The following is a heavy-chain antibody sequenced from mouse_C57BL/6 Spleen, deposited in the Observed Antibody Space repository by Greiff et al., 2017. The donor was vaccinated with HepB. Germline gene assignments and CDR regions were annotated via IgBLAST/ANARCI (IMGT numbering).Heavy chain of an antibody. CDR2: ISNGGGST. J-gene: IGHJ3*01. Sequence: EVHLVESGGGLVQPGGSLKLSCAASGFTFSDYYMYWVRQTPEKRLEWVAYISNGGGSTYYPDTVKGRFTISRDNAKNTLYLQMSRLKSEDTAMYYCARRGLGRGFAYWGQGTLVTVSA. CDR3: ARRGLGRGFAY. CDR1: GFTFSDYY. D-gene: IGHD3-3*01. V-gene: IGHV5-12*01.